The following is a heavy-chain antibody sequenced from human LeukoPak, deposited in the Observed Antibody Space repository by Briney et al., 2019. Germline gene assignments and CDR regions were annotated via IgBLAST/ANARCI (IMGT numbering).Heavy chain of an antibody. CDR1: GGSISSGGYY. Sequence: SQTLSLTCTVSGGSISSGGYYWSWIRQHPGKGLEWIGYIYYSGSTYYNPSLKSRVTISVDTSKNQFSLKLSSVTAADTAVYYCARRLPLGYYYYMDVWGKGTTVTVSS. D-gene: IGHD4-11*01. J-gene: IGHJ6*03. CDR2: IYYSGST. V-gene: IGHV4-31*03. CDR3: ARRLPLGYYYYMDV.